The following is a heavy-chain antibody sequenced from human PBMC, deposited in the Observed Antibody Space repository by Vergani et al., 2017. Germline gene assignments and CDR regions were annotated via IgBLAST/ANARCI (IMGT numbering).Heavy chain of an antibody. D-gene: IGHD1-1*01. CDR3: VRVKESNRNDHLYDI. V-gene: IGHV3-72*01. CDR1: GFIFSDHY. Sequence: EVQVVESGGGLVQPGGSLRLSCAASGFIFSDHYMDWVRQAPGKGLEWVGRIRNKANDYTTQYAASVKGRFTISRDDSKSYLYLQMNSLQTEDTALYYCVRVKESNRNDHLYDIWGQGTLVTVSS. J-gene: IGHJ3*02. CDR2: IRNKANDYTT.